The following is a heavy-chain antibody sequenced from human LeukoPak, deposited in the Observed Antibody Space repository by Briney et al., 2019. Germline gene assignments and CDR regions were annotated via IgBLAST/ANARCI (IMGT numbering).Heavy chain of an antibody. D-gene: IGHD5-12*01. V-gene: IGHV4-34*01. Sequence: SETLTLTCAVYGGSFSGYYWSWIRQPPGKGLEWIGEINHSGSTNYNPSLKSRVTISINTSKNQFSLKLSSVTAADTAVYYCARRNGQDIVATFRRRYYFDYWGQGTLVTVSS. CDR1: GGSFSGYY. J-gene: IGHJ4*02. CDR3: ARRNGQDIVATFRRRYYFDY. CDR2: INHSGST.